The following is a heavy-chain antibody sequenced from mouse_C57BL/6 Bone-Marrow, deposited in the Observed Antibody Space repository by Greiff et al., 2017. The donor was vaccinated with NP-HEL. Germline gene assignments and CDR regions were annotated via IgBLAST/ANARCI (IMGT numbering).Heavy chain of an antibody. D-gene: IGHD1-1*01. Sequence: VQLQQSGPELVKPGASVKISCKASGYAFSSSWMNWVKQRPGKGLEWIGRIYPGDGDTNYNGKFKGKATLTADKSSSTAYMQLSSLTSEDSAVYFCARRSYYYGSSHYWYFDVWGTGTTVTVSS. CDR3: ARRSYYYGSSHYWYFDV. CDR1: GYAFSSSW. V-gene: IGHV1-82*01. J-gene: IGHJ1*03. CDR2: IYPGDGDT.